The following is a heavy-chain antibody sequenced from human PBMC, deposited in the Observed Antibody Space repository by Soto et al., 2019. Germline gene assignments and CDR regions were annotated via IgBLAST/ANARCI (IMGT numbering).Heavy chain of an antibody. D-gene: IGHD6-6*01. J-gene: IGHJ5*02. CDR3: ASDGEDSRPNRYWFDP. V-gene: IGHV3-21*01. CDR2: ISSSSSYI. Sequence: GGSLRLSCAASGFTFSSYSMNWVRQAPGKGLEWVSSISSSSSYIYYADSVKGRFTISRDNAKNSLYLQMNSLRAEDTAVYYCASDGEDSRPNRYWFDPWGQGTLVTVSS. CDR1: GFTFSSYS.